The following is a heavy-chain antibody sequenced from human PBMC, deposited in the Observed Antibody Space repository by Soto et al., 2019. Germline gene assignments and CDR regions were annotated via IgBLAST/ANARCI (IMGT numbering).Heavy chain of an antibody. Sequence: QVQLQQWGAGLLKPSETLSLTCAVYGGSFSGYYWSWIRQPPGKGLEWIGEINHSGSTNYNPSLKSRVTISVDTSKNQFSLKLSSVTAADTAVYYCARVGKVGYSDGYSLYNWFDPWGQGTLVTVSS. D-gene: IGHD5-18*01. J-gene: IGHJ5*02. CDR3: ARVGKVGYSDGYSLYNWFDP. CDR2: INHSGST. CDR1: GGSFSGYY. V-gene: IGHV4-34*01.